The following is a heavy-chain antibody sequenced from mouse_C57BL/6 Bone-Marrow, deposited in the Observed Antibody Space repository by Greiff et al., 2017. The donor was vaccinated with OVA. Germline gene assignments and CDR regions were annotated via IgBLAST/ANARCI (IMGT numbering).Heavy chain of an antibody. CDR3: TRDLTYLYMDY. D-gene: IGHD5-1-1*01. J-gene: IGHJ4*01. V-gene: IGHV5-9-1*02. CDR1: GFTFSSYA. Sequence: EVKLVESGEGLVKPGGSLKLSCAASGFTFSSYAMSWVRQTPEKRLEWVAYISSCGDYIYYADTVKGRFTISRDNARNTLYLQLSSLKSEDTAMYYCTRDLTYLYMDYWGQGTSVTVSS. CDR2: ISSCGDYI.